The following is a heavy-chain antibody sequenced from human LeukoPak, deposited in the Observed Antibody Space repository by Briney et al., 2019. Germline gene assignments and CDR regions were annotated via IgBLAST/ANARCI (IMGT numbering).Heavy chain of an antibody. CDR2: IYSGGRT. CDR3: ARVYKHYYYDSSGLDY. CDR1: GFTVSSNY. J-gene: IGHJ4*02. D-gene: IGHD3-22*01. V-gene: IGHV3-66*01. Sequence: PGGSLRLSCAASGFTVSSNYMSWVRQAPGKGLEWVSVIYSGGRTYYADSVKGRFTISRDNSKNTLYLQMNSLRAEDTAVYYCARVYKHYYYDSSGLDYWGQGTLVTVSS.